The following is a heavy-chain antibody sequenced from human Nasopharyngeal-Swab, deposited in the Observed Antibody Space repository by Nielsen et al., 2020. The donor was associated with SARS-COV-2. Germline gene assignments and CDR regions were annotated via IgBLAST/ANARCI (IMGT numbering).Heavy chain of an antibody. CDR3: ARTGGPVYGLVVDY. CDR1: GFTFSSYA. V-gene: IGHV3-30*04. J-gene: IGHJ4*02. D-gene: IGHD6-19*01. Sequence: GGSLRLSCAASGFTFSSYAMHWVRQAPGKGLEWMAVISYDGSNKYYADSVKGRFTISRDNSKNTLYLQMNSLRAEDTAVYYCARTGGPVYGLVVDYWGQGTLVTVSS. CDR2: ISYDGSNK.